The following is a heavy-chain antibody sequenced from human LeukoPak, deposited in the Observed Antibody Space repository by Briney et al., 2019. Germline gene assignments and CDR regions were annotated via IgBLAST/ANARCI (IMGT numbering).Heavy chain of an antibody. J-gene: IGHJ3*02. CDR1: GFTFSSYG. CDR3: AKDRSSSGFGAFDI. Sequence: GGSLRLSCAASGFTFSSYGMHWVRQAPGKGLEWVAVISYDGSNKCCADSVKGRFTIARDNSKNTLYLQMNSLRAEDTAVYYCAKDRSSSGFGAFDIWGQGTMVTVSS. CDR2: ISYDGSNK. D-gene: IGHD6-13*01. V-gene: IGHV3-30*18.